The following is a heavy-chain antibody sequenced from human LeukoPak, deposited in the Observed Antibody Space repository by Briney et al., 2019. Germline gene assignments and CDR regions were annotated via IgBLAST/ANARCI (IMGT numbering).Heavy chain of an antibody. J-gene: IGHJ4*02. V-gene: IGHV1-2*02. Sequence: ASVKVSCKASGYTFTGYYMHWVRQAPGQGLEWMGWINPNSGGTNYAQKSQGRVTMTRDTSISTAYMELSRLRSDDTAVYYCARVRIAAAGTFGYWGQGTLVTVSS. CDR2: INPNSGGT. CDR1: GYTFTGYY. CDR3: ARVRIAAAGTFGY. D-gene: IGHD6-13*01.